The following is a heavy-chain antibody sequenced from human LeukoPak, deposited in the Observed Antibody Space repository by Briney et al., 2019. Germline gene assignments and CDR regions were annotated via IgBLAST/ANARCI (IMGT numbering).Heavy chain of an antibody. CDR1: GGSISISRYY. J-gene: IGHJ4*02. CDR2: IYYDGST. D-gene: IGHD3-9*01. CDR3: ARGPKHFDILTWIDY. V-gene: IGHV4-39*01. Sequence: PSETLSLTCTVSGGSISISRYYWGWIRQPPGKGLEWIGTIYYDGSTYYSPSLKSRVTISVDTSNNQFSLKLTSVTAAVTAVYYCARGPKHFDILTWIDYWGQGTLVTVSS.